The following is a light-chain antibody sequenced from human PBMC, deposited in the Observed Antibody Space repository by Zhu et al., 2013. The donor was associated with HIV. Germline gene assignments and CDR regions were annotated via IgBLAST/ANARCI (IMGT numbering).Light chain of an antibody. V-gene: IGKV3-11*01. Sequence: EIVLTQSPVTLSLSPGDRATLSCRASESVSNTFLAWYQQKSGQAPRLLIYDASNRATGIPARFSGSGSGTDFTLTISSLQPEDSATYYCQQYNSFPFTFGPGTKVDL. J-gene: IGKJ3*01. CDR2: DAS. CDR1: ESVSNTF. CDR3: QQYNSFPFT.